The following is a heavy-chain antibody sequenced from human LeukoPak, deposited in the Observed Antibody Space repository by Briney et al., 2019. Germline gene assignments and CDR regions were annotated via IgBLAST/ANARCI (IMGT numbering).Heavy chain of an antibody. J-gene: IGHJ4*02. CDR3: ARDTSDYFDY. Sequence: GGSLRLSCAASGFTFTSYGMGWVRQGPGKGLEWVSAISGSGGNTYYADSVKGRFTISRDNSKNTLYLQMNSLRAEDTAVYYCARDTSDYFDYWGQGTLVTVSS. D-gene: IGHD5-18*01. CDR2: ISGSGGNT. V-gene: IGHV3-23*01. CDR1: GFTFTSYG.